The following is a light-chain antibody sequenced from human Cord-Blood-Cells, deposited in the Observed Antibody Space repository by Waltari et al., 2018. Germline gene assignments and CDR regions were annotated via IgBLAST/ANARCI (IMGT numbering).Light chain of an antibody. CDR3: MQGTHWPPAYT. CDR2: KVS. V-gene: IGKV2-30*01. CDR1: QSLVNSEGNTY. Sequence: DVVMTKSPLSLPVTLGQPASISCRSRQSLVNSEGNTYLNWFQQRPGQSPRRLIYKVSNRDSGVPDRFSGSGSGTDFTLKISRVEAEDVGVYYCMQGTHWPPAYTFGQGTKLEIK. J-gene: IGKJ2*01.